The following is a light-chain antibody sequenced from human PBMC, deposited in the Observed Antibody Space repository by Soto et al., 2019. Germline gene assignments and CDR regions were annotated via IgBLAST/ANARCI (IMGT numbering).Light chain of an antibody. J-gene: IGKJ1*01. Sequence: DIQMPQSPATLSASVGDRVTITCRASQSISSWLAWYQQKPGQAPKLLIYKASTLQSGVPSRFSGSGSGTEFTLAISSLQPDDSATYCCQQYNDNWTFGQGTKV. CDR3: QQYNDNWT. CDR2: KAS. CDR1: QSISSW. V-gene: IGKV1-5*03.